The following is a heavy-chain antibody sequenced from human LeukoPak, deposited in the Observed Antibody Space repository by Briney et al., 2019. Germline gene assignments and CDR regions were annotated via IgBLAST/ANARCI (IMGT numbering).Heavy chain of an antibody. CDR3: ARERGWYYFDY. J-gene: IGHJ4*02. V-gene: IGHV4-30-4*01. Sequence: PSETLSLTCTVSGGSISSGDYYWSWIRQPPGKGLEWIGYIYYSGSTYYNPSLKSRVTISVDTSKNQFSLKLSSVTAADTAVYYCARERGWYYFDYWGQGTLVTVSS. CDR1: GGSISSGDYY. D-gene: IGHD6-19*01. CDR2: IYYSGST.